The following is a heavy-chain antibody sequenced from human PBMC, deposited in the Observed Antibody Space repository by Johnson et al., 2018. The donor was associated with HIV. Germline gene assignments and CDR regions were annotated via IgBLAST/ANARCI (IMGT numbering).Heavy chain of an antibody. CDR2: VSGSGGRT. CDR1: GFTFSSYA. CDR3: ARGGLGFQNIHDPLDV. V-gene: IGHV3-23*04. Sequence: VQLVESGGGLVQPGGSLRLSCAASGFTFSSYAMSWVRQAPGKGLEWVSVVSGSGGRTYYADSVTGRFTISRDNSKNTLYLQMNSLRAEDTALYYCARGGLGFQNIHDPLDVWGQGTMVTVSS. J-gene: IGHJ3*01. D-gene: IGHD1/OR15-1a*01.